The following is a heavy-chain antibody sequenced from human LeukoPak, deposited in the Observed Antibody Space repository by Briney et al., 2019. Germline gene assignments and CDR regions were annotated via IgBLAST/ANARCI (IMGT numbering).Heavy chain of an antibody. CDR3: ARDSDYDDAFDI. J-gene: IGHJ3*02. CDR1: GFTFSNYA. CDR2: ISRSDGTT. D-gene: IGHD5-12*01. V-gene: IGHV3-23*01. Sequence: PGGPLRLSCAASGFTFSNYAMGWVRQAPGTGLEWVSSISRSDGTTYYADSVKGRFTISRDNAKNTLYLQMNSLRAEDTAVYYCARDSDYDDAFDIWGQGTMVTVSS.